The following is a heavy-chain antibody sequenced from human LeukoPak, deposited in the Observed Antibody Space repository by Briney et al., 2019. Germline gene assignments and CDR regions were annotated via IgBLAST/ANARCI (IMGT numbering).Heavy chain of an antibody. V-gene: IGHV3-23*01. J-gene: IGHJ4*02. Sequence: GGSLRLSCAASGFTFSSYAMSWVRQAPGKGLGWVSGITGGGASTYSADSVKGRFTISRDNSKSTLYLQMDSLRAEDTAVYYCAKSSGSSGYYYVGDYWGQGTLVTVSS. CDR1: GFTFSSYA. CDR3: AKSSGSSGYYYVGDY. CDR2: ITGGGAST. D-gene: IGHD3-22*01.